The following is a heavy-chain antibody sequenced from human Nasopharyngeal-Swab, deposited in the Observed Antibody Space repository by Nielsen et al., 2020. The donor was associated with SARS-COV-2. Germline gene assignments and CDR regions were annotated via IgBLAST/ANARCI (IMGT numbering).Heavy chain of an antibody. V-gene: IGHV3-48*02. Sequence: GGSLRLSCAASGFTFSSYSMNWVRQAPGKGLEWVSYISSSSSTIYYADSVKGRFTISRDNAKNSLYLQMNSLRDEDTGVYYCARDAGGAWIQLWTDYYYYGMDVWGQGTTVTVSS. D-gene: IGHD5-18*01. CDR2: ISSSSSTI. CDR1: GFTFSSYS. J-gene: IGHJ6*02. CDR3: ARDAGGAWIQLWTDYYYYGMDV.